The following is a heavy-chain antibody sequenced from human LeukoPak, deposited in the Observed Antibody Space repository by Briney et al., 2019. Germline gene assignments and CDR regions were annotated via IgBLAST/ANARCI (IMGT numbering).Heavy chain of an antibody. CDR3: ARDPYGDYESGGMDV. D-gene: IGHD4-17*01. J-gene: IGHJ6*02. V-gene: IGHV3-30*04. Sequence: GGSLRLSCAASGFTFSSYAMHWVRQAPGKGLEWVAVISYDGSNKYYADSVKGRFTISRDNSKNTLYLQMNSLRAEDTAVYYCARDPYGDYESGGMDVWGQGTTVTVSS. CDR2: ISYDGSNK. CDR1: GFTFSSYA.